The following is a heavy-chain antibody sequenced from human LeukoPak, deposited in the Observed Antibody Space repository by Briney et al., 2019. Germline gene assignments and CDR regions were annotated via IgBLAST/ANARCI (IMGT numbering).Heavy chain of an antibody. J-gene: IGHJ4*02. V-gene: IGHV3-64*01. CDR3: ARCQSPAGRFFDN. D-gene: IGHD6-19*01. CDR2: ISSNGVIT. CDR1: GLRFSTYA. Sequence: GGSLRLSCAASGLRFSTYAVHWVRQAPGKGLEFVSTISSNGVITYYVNSVKGRFTISRDNSKNTLYLQMGSLRPEDMAVYYCARCQSPAGRFFDNWAREPWSPSPQ.